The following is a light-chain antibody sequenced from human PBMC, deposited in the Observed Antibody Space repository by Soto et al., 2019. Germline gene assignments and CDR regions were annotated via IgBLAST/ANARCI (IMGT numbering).Light chain of an antibody. CDR3: QQYGSSPWT. CDR1: QSVSSSY. Sequence: IGLTQAPGTLSLSPGERAILSCRASQSVSSSYLAWDQQNPGQPPRILIYGASRRTTGIPAGFSGSESGTGFALIICGRAPEDFAVYYCQQYGSSPWTSGQGTQVQIK. V-gene: IGKV3-20*01. CDR2: GAS. J-gene: IGKJ1*01.